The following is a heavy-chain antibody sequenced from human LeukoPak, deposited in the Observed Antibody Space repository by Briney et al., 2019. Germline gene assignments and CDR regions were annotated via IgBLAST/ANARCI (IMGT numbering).Heavy chain of an antibody. CDR2: IASDGSST. CDR3: ARGRPHGNDY. Sequence: GGSLRLSCAASGFTFSNYAMNWVRQAPGKGLEWVSRIASDGSSTTYADSVKGRFSISRDNAKNTLYLQMNSLRVEDTAVYYCARGRPHGNDYWGQGTLVTVSS. V-gene: IGHV3-74*01. J-gene: IGHJ4*02. D-gene: IGHD4-23*01. CDR1: GFTFSNYA.